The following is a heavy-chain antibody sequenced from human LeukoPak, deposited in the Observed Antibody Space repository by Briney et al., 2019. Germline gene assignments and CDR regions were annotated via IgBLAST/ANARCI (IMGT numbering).Heavy chain of an antibody. Sequence: GGSLRLSCAASGLTFRNYAMSWVRQAPGKGLEWVSVICANDGNTYYADAVKGRFTISRDNSKNTLYLQMNSLRAEDTAVYYCAKDSSGWYHYFDYWGQGTLVTVSS. V-gene: IGHV3-23*01. CDR2: ICANDGNT. CDR3: AKDSSGWYHYFDY. D-gene: IGHD6-19*01. CDR1: GLTFRNYA. J-gene: IGHJ4*02.